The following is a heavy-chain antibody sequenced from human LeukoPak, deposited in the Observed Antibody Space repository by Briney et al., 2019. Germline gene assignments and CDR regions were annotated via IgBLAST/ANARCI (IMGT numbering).Heavy chain of an antibody. CDR3: ATFRSGGDCYSFAP. Sequence: GGSLRLSCAASGFTFNNYAMTWVRQAPGKGLEWVSTIIGSGGSTDYADSVKGRFTISRDNSKDTLFLQMDSLRVEDTAVYYCATFRSGGDCYSFAPWGQGTLVTVSS. V-gene: IGHV3-23*01. D-gene: IGHD2-15*01. CDR2: IIGSGGST. CDR1: GFTFNNYA. J-gene: IGHJ5*02.